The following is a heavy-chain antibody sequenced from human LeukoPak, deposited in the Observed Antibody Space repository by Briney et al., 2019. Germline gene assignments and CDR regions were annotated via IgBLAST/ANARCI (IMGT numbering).Heavy chain of an antibody. CDR2: IHHGGTT. Sequence: SETLSLTCAVYGESFSDHYWTWIRQSPGKGLEWIGEIHHGGTTNYNPSFKSRVALSLDTSKNQFSLRLSFVTAADTALYYCARRSYNLSWRSNRYYFDYWGQGTLVTVSS. V-gene: IGHV4-34*01. CDR3: ARRSYNLSWRSNRYYFDY. J-gene: IGHJ4*02. CDR1: GESFSDHY. D-gene: IGHD1-14*01.